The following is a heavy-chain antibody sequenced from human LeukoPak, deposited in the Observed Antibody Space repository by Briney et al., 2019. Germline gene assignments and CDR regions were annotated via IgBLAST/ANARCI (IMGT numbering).Heavy chain of an antibody. CDR3: ASTGYSSGWYGSYFDY. J-gene: IGHJ4*02. CDR1: GFTFSSYA. V-gene: IGHV3-23*01. D-gene: IGHD6-19*01. CDR2: ISGSGGST. Sequence: GGSLRLSCAASGFTFSSYAMSWVRQAPGKGLEWVSAISGSGGSTYYADSVKGRFTISRDNSKNTLYLQMNSLRAEDTAVYYCASTGYSSGWYGSYFDYWGQGTLVTVSS.